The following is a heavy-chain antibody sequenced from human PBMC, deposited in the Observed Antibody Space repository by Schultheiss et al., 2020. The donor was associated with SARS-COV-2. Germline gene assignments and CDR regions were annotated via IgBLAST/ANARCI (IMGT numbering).Heavy chain of an antibody. V-gene: IGHV3-64D*06. CDR3: VRGYGDYSDY. J-gene: IGHJ4*02. CDR1: GFTSSRYG. CDR2: ISGNGGST. D-gene: IGHD4-17*01. Sequence: GGSLRLSCSASGFTSSRYGMHWVRQAPGKGLEYVSTISGNGGSTYYADSVKGRFTISRDNSKNTLYLQMSSLRAEDTAVYYCVRGYGDYSDYWGQGTPVTVSS.